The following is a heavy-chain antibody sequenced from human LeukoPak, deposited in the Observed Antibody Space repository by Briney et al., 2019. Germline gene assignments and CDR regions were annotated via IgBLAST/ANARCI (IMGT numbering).Heavy chain of an antibody. Sequence: GGSLRLSCAASGFTVSSNYMSWGRQAPGKGREWVSVIYSGGNTYYGDSVKGRFTISRDNSKNTLYLQMNSLRAEDTAVSYCAREFRQTYSSGWSLDYWGQGTLVTVSS. V-gene: IGHV3-66*01. D-gene: IGHD6-19*01. CDR3: AREFRQTYSSGWSLDY. CDR1: GFTVSSNY. CDR2: IYSGGNT. J-gene: IGHJ4*02.